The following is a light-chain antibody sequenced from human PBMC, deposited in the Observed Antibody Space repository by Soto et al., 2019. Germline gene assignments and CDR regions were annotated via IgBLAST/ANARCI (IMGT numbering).Light chain of an antibody. CDR2: DAS. CDR3: QQYNTYPWT. Sequence: DIQMTQSPATLSASVGDRVTITCRASQSISSWLAWYQQQPGKVPKLLIDDASSLESGVPSRFSGSGSGTEFTLTISSLQPDDFATYYCQQYNTYPWTSGQGTKAEIK. CDR1: QSISSW. V-gene: IGKV1-5*01. J-gene: IGKJ1*01.